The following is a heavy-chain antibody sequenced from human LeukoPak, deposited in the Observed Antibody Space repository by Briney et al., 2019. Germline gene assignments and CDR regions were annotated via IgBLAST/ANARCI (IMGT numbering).Heavy chain of an antibody. J-gene: IGHJ4*02. V-gene: IGHV3-48*02. D-gene: IGHD3-10*01. CDR1: GFTFSSYS. CDR2: ISSSSSTI. CDR3: ARMQYYYGSGYREFDY. Sequence: QPGGSLRLSCAASGFTFSSYSMNWVRQAPGKGLEWVSYISSSSSTIYYADSVKGRFTISRDNAKNSLYLQMNSLRDEDTAVYYCARMQYYYGSGYREFDYWGQGTLVTVSS.